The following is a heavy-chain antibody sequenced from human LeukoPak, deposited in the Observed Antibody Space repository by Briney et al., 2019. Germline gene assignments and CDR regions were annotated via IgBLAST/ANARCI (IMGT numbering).Heavy chain of an antibody. CDR1: GFTVSSIH. CDR3: ARDSSSWYFYYYGMDV. J-gene: IGHJ6*02. CDR2: TYTGGNS. D-gene: IGHD6-13*01. V-gene: IGHV3-53*05. Sequence: GGSLRLSCAASGFTVSSIHMVWVRQAPGKGLEWVSVTYTGGNSYYADSVKGRFIISRDISKNTLYLQMNSLRAEDTAVYYCARDSSSWYFYYYGMDVWGQGTTVTVSS.